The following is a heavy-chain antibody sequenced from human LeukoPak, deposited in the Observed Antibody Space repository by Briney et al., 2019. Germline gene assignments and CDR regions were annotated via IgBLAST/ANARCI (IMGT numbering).Heavy chain of an antibody. CDR3: AKDFSDSSGYYPIQYFDY. CDR1: GFTFSSYA. CDR2: ISGSGGST. D-gene: IGHD3-22*01. V-gene: IGHV3-23*01. Sequence: PGGSLRLSCAASGFTFSSYAMSWVRQAPGKGLEWVSAISGSGGSTYYADPVKGRFTISRDNSKNTLYLQMNSLRAEDTAVYYCAKDFSDSSGYYPIQYFDYWGQGTLVTVSS. J-gene: IGHJ4*02.